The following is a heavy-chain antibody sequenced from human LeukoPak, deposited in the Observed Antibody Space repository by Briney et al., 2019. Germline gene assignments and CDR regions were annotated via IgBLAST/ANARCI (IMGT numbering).Heavy chain of an antibody. CDR2: IFYTGKT. J-gene: IGHJ4*02. CDR3: ARVFDS. V-gene: IGHV4-39*07. Sequence: SETLSLTCTVSGGSVYSSDYYWGWVRQPPGKGPEWIGDIFYTGKTNYNPSLKSRVSISIDTSKNQFSLKLTSVTAADTAVYYCARVFDSWGQGTLVTVSS. CDR1: GGSVYSSDYY.